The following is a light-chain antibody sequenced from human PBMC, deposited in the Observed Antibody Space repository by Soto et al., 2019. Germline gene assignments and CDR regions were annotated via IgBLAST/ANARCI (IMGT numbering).Light chain of an antibody. CDR2: GAS. J-gene: IGKJ1*01. Sequence: EIVLTQSPGTLSLTPGETATLSCRASQIVSSEYFAWMQQKPGHAPRLLIYGASTRATGIPARFSGSGSGTEFTLTISSLQSEDFAVYYCQQYNNWPPWTFGQGTKVDIK. V-gene: IGKV3-15*01. CDR3: QQYNNWPPWT. CDR1: QIVSSEY.